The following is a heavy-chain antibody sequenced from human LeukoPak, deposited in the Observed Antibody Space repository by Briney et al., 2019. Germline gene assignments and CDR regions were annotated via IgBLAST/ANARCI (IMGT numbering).Heavy chain of an antibody. D-gene: IGHD2-8*01. V-gene: IGHV3-11*05. Sequence: PGGSLRLSCAASGFIFSDYYMSWLRQAPGKGLEWVSYISSSSSYRNYADSVKGRFTISRDNAKNSLYLQMNSLRVEDTAVYYCARDRNQCMGIDYWGQGTLVTVSS. CDR1: GFIFSDYY. CDR3: ARDRNQCMGIDY. J-gene: IGHJ4*02. CDR2: ISSSSSYR.